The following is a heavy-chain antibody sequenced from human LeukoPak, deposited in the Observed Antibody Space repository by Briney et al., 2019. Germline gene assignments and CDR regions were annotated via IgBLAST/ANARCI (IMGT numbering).Heavy chain of an antibody. V-gene: IGHV1-46*01. J-gene: IGHJ4*02. CDR2: INPSGSST. Sequence: ASVKVSCKASGYIFTNHYMHWVRQAPGQGLEWMGLINPSGSSTLYAEKFRGRIIMTRDMSTATDYMELSSLRSEDTAVYYCARDLLGGGLFDYWGQGTLVTVSS. CDR3: ARDLLGGGLFDY. CDR1: GYIFTNHY. D-gene: IGHD3-16*01.